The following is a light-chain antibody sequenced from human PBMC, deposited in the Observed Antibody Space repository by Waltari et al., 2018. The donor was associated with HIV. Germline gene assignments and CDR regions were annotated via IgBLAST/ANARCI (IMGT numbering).Light chain of an antibody. CDR1: RTNIGSNF. J-gene: IGLJ2*01. Sequence: QSVRTQPPSASGTPGQRVTISCSGGRTNIGSNFVYWYHQLPGTAPKLLISKTNHRPSGIPDRFAGSKSGSSASLTISGLRSEDEAVYYCASWDVILSSVIFGGGTKVTVL. V-gene: IGLV1-47*01. CDR2: KTN. CDR3: ASWDVILSSVI.